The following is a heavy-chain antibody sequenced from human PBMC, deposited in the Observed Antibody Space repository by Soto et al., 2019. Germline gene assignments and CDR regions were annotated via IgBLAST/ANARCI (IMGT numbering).Heavy chain of an antibody. J-gene: IGHJ6*02. D-gene: IGHD4-4*01. CDR1: GFTFSNFA. CDR2: ISGSGGST. CDR3: AKDRSNYGVQTAHYYYYGMDV. V-gene: IGHV3-23*01. Sequence: GGFLRLSCAASGFTFSNFAISWVSQAPGKGLEWVSGISGSGGSTYDADSVKGRFTISRDNSKNTLYLQMNSLRADDTAVYYCAKDRSNYGVQTAHYYYYGMDVWGQGTTVTVS.